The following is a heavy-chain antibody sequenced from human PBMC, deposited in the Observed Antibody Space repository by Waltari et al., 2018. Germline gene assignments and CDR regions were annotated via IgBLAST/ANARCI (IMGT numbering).Heavy chain of an antibody. D-gene: IGHD2-15*01. J-gene: IGHJ4*02. V-gene: IGHV3-30-3*01. CDR1: GFTFSSYA. Sequence: QVQLVESGGGVVQPGRSLRLSCVASGFTFSSYAMHWVRQAPGKGLEWVAVISYDGSNKYYADSVKGRFTISRDNSKNTLYLQMNSLRAEDTAVYYCARDPNGYCSGGSCYSGSDYWGQGTLVTVSS. CDR3: ARDPNGYCSGGSCYSGSDY. CDR2: ISYDGSNK.